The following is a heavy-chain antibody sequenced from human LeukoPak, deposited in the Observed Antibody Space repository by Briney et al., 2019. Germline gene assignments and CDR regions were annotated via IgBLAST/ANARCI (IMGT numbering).Heavy chain of an antibody. D-gene: IGHD4-23*01. CDR3: ATGDGGTHTTDY. CDR2: ISHSGNT. J-gene: IGHJ4*02. V-gene: IGHV4-38-2*02. Sequence: SETLSLTCTVSGYSIGSGYFWAWIRQTPEKGLEWIGSISHSGNTYYTPSLRSRVLISADTSRNKFSLELRSVTAADTALYFCATGDGGTHTTDYWGQGILVSVSS. CDR1: GYSIGSGYF.